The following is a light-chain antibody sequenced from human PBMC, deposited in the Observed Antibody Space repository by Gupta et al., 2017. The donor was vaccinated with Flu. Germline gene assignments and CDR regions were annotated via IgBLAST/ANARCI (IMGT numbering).Light chain of an antibody. CDR2: EVR. CDR3: CADTTSATRL. Sequence: HSALTQPASVSASPAPSMTISCTGTSSDVSGYDYVSWYQQQPGKAPNLMIYEVRTRPSGVSNRVSGSKSCNTAALTSSGLQAEDEADYYCCADTTSATRLFGGGTKLTVL. V-gene: IGLV2-14*03. CDR1: SSDVSGYDY. J-gene: IGLJ3*02.